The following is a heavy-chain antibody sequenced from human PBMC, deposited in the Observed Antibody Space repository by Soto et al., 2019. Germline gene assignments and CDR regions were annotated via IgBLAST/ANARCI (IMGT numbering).Heavy chain of an antibody. V-gene: IGHV3-33*01. Sequence: QVKLVESGGGVVQPGRSLRLSCAASGFTFRSHGMHWVRQAPGKGLEWVAVIWYDGSHQYYGDSVKGRFTISRDNSKNRLSLQMNSLRAEDTAIYYCAREGYGGEAPFHCSGQGTLVTVSS. D-gene: IGHD2-21*01. CDR3: AREGYGGEAPFHC. J-gene: IGHJ4*02. CDR1: GFTFRSHG. CDR2: IWYDGSHQ.